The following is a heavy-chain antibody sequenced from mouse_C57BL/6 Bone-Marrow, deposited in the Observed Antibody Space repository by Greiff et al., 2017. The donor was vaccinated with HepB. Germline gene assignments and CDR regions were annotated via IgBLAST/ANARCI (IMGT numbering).Heavy chain of an antibody. CDR3: ARAIYYYGSSYVDY. CDR1: GFTFSSYA. J-gene: IGHJ2*01. D-gene: IGHD1-1*01. V-gene: IGHV5-4*03. Sequence: EVKLQESGGGLVKPGGSLKLSCAASGFTFSSYAMSWVRQTPEKRLEWVATISDGGSYTCYPDNVKGRFTISRDNAKNNLYLQMSHLKSEDTAMYYCARAIYYYGSSYVDYWGQGTTLTVSS. CDR2: ISDGGSYT.